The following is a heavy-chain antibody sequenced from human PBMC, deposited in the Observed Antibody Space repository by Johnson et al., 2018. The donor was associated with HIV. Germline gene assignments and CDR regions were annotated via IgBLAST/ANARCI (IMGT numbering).Heavy chain of an antibody. V-gene: IGHV3-15*01. Sequence: VQLVESGGGLVKPGGSLRLSCAASGFTFSNAWMSWVRQAPGKGLEWVGRIKSKTDGGTTDYAAPVKGRFTISRDDSKNTLYLQMNSLRTEDMAVYYCATGGSIGYVDWLSNFDIWGQGTMVTVSS. J-gene: IGHJ3*02. CDR3: ATGGSIGYVDWLSNFDI. D-gene: IGHD3-9*01. CDR1: GFTFSNAW. CDR2: IKSKTDGGTT.